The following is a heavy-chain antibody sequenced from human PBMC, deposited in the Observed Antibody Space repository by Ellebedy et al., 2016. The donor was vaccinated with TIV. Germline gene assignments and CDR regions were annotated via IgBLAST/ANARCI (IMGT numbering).Heavy chain of an antibody. V-gene: IGHV1-46*01. CDR1: GYTFTSYY. Sequence: AASVKVSCKASGYTFTSYYIHWMRQAPGQGLEWKGIMNANDGDTTYAQKFQGRVTMTRDTSTPTVYMELTSLRCEDTAVYYCARAAAMTKVSSPSAYWGQGTLVTVSS. J-gene: IGHJ4*02. D-gene: IGHD4-17*01. CDR3: ARAAAMTKVSSPSAY. CDR2: MNANDGDT.